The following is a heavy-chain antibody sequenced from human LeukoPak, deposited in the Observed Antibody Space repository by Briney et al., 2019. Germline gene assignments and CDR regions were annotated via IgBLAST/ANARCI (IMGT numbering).Heavy chain of an antibody. CDR3: ARVFDANYYYYMDV. V-gene: IGHV1-46*01. J-gene: IGHJ6*03. CDR1: GYTFTSNY. Sequence: GASVKVSCKAFGYTFTSNYMHWVRQAPGQGPEWMGVISPSGGSTTYAQKFQGRVTLTRDMSTSTDYLELSSLRSEDTAVYYCARVFDANYYYYMDVWGKGTTVTVSS. CDR2: ISPSGGST.